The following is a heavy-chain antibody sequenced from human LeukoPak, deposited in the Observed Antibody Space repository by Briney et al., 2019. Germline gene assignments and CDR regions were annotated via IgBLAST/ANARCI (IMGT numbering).Heavy chain of an antibody. CDR2: ISYDGSNK. V-gene: IGHV3-30*04. J-gene: IGHJ4*02. CDR3: ARGSQGLWWLQPGDY. Sequence: GRSLRLSCAASGFTFSSYAMHWVRQAPGKGLEGVAVISYDGSNKYYADSVKGRFTISRDNSKNTLYLQMNSLRAEDTAVYYCARGSQGLWWLQPGDYWGQGTLVTVSS. D-gene: IGHD5-12*01. CDR1: GFTFSSYA.